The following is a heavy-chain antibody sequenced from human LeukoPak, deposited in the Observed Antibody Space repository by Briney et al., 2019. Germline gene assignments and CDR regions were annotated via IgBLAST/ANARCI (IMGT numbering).Heavy chain of an antibody. Sequence: PGGSLRLSCAASGFTFSSYWMSWVRQAPGKGLEWVANIKQDGSEKYYVDSVKGRFTISRDNAENSLYLQMNSLRAEDTAVYYCARGRGYCSSTTCYVAFDIWGQGTMVTVSS. CDR2: IKQDGSEK. CDR1: GFTFSSYW. CDR3: ARGRGYCSSTTCYVAFDI. J-gene: IGHJ3*02. D-gene: IGHD2-2*01. V-gene: IGHV3-7*01.